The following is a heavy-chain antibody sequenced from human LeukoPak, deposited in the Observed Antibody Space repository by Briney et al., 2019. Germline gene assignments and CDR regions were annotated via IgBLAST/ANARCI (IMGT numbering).Heavy chain of an antibody. Sequence: ASVKVSCKASGYTFTSYGISWVRQAPGQGLEWMGWISAYNGNTNYAQKLQGRVTMTTDTSTSTAYMELRSLRSDDTAVYYCARDPVRYCSSTSCSLQDYWGQGTLVTASS. J-gene: IGHJ4*02. V-gene: IGHV1-18*01. D-gene: IGHD2-2*01. CDR1: GYTFTSYG. CDR2: ISAYNGNT. CDR3: ARDPVRYCSSTSCSLQDY.